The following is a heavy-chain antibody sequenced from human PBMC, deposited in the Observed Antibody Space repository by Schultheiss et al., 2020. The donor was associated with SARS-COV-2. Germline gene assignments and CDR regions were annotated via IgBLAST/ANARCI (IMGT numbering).Heavy chain of an antibody. CDR2: ISPHNGNT. V-gene: IGHV1-18*01. D-gene: IGHD2-2*01. CDR1: GYTFTSYG. CDR3: ARDRTLVVPAANPYNWFDP. Sequence: ASVKVSCKASGYTFTSYGISWVRQAPGQGLEWMGWISPHNGNTHYAEKFQGRVSMTTDTSTSTAYMELRSLRSDDTAVYYCARDRTLVVPAANPYNWFDPWGQGTLVTVSS. J-gene: IGHJ5*02.